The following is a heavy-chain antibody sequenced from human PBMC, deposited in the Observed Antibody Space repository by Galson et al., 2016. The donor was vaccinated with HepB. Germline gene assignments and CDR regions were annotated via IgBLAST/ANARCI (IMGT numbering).Heavy chain of an antibody. CDR3: ARHEMATIDY. V-gene: IGHV5-51*01. CDR2: IYPIDSDT. CDR1: GYSFTSFW. D-gene: IGHD5-24*01. Sequence: QSGAEVKKPGESLKISCKASGYSFTSFWIGWVRQMPGKGLEWLGIIYPIDSDTKYSPSFEGQVTIPVDKSISTAYLQWSSLKASDSAMYYCARHEMATIDYCGNGTLVTVSS. J-gene: IGHJ4*01.